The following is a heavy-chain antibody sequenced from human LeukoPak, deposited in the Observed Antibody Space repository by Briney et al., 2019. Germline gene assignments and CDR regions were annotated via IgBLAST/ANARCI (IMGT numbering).Heavy chain of an antibody. Sequence: AETLSLTCAVYGGSLSGYYWRWIRQPPGKGLEGNGEINHSGSTNYNPYLKRRGTISVGTSTNQFSLKLSSVTAADTAVYYCARNITIFGATTRGQGTLVTVSS. J-gene: IGHJ4*02. CDR2: INHSGST. V-gene: IGHV4-34*01. CDR3: ARNITIFGATT. D-gene: IGHD3-3*01. CDR1: GGSLSGYY.